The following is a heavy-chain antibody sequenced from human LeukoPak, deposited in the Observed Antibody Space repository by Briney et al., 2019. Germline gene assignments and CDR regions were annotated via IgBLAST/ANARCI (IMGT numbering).Heavy chain of an antibody. D-gene: IGHD6-13*01. Sequence: PSEALSLTCTVSGDSISGYYWCWIRQTLGKGRGWIAYIYYSGSTNYNPSLKSRVTMSIDTSKSQFSLQLTSVTAADTAVYYCARFSSSTWAFDFWGQGTLVTVSS. CDR3: ARFSSSTWAFDF. V-gene: IGHV4-59*08. CDR2: IYYSGST. CDR1: GDSISGYY. J-gene: IGHJ4*02.